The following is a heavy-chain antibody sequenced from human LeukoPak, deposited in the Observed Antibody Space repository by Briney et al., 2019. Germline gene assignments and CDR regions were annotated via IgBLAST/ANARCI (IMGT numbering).Heavy chain of an antibody. CDR2: ISGSRT. Sequence: GGSLRPSCAASGFTFSNYAISWVRQAPGKGLEWVSAISGSRTYYADSVKGRFTVSRDNSKNTLSLQMNSLRAEDTAVYYCAKVFRKDGDFHLFDYWGQGTLVTVSS. D-gene: IGHD4-17*01. V-gene: IGHV3-23*01. J-gene: IGHJ4*02. CDR1: GFTFSNYA. CDR3: AKVFRKDGDFHLFDY.